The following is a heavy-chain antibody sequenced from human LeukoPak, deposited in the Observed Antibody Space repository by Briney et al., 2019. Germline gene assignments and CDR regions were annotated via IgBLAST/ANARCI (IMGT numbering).Heavy chain of an antibody. D-gene: IGHD3-3*01. CDR3: AMGITIFGVVIRYFDY. CDR2: IYYSGST. V-gene: IGHV4-59*08. CDR1: GGSISSYY. Sequence: SETLSLTCTVSGGSISSYYWSWIRQPPGKGLEWIGYIYYSGSTNYNPSLKSRVTISVDTSKNQFSLKLSSVTAADTAVYYCAMGITIFGVVIRYFDYWGQGTLVTVSS. J-gene: IGHJ4*02.